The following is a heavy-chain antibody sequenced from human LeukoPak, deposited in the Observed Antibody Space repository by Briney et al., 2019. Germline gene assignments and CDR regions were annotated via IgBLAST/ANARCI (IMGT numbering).Heavy chain of an antibody. J-gene: IGHJ6*04. D-gene: IGHD5-12*01. Sequence: PGGSLRLSCAASGFTFSSYEMNWVRQAPGKGLEWVSYISGSGSTIYYADSVKGRFTISRDNAKNSLYLQMNSLRAEDTAVYYCARVPMGPLRWLRSNYYYYGMDVWGKGTTVTVSS. CDR2: ISGSGSTI. CDR1: GFTFSSYE. V-gene: IGHV3-48*03. CDR3: ARVPMGPLRWLRSNYYYYGMDV.